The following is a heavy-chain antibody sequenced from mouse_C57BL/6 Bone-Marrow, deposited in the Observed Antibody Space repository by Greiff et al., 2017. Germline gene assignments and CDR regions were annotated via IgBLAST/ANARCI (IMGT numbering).Heavy chain of an antibody. CDR1: GYTFTSYG. CDR3: AGGTERGSCFLV. Sequence: VQLQQSGAVLARPGASVKLSCKASGYTFTSYGISWVKQRTGQGLEWIGEIYPRSGNTDYNEKFKGKATLTADKSSSTAYMELRSLTSADPAVSVCAGGTERGSCFLVWGTGTTVTVSA. CDR2: IYPRSGNT. J-gene: IGHJ1*03. V-gene: IGHV1-81*01. D-gene: IGHD1-1*01.